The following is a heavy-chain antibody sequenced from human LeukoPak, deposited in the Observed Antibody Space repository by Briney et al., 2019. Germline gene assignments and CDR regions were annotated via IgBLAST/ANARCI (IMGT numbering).Heavy chain of an antibody. D-gene: IGHD2-2*01. J-gene: IGHJ4*02. CDR3: ARLCSSTSCSRDFDY. CDR1: GYTFTGYY. Sequence: ASVKVSCKASGYTFTGYYMHWVRQAPGQGLEWMGWINPNSGGTNYAQKFQGRVTMTRDTSISAAYMELSRLRSDDTAVYYCARLCSSTSCSRDFDYWGQGTLVTVSS. V-gene: IGHV1-2*02. CDR2: INPNSGGT.